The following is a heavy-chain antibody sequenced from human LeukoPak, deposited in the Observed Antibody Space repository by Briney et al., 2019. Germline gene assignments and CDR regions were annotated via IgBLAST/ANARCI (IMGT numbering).Heavy chain of an antibody. CDR3: AKLTHYYCGMDV. J-gene: IGHJ6*02. V-gene: IGHV3-9*01. CDR2: ISWNSGSI. Sequence: PGRSLRLSCAASGFTFDDYAMHWVRQAPGKGLEWVSGISWNSGSIGYADSVKGRFTISRDNAKNSLYLQMNSLRAEDTALYYCAKLTHYYCGMDVWGQGATVTVSS. CDR1: GFTFDDYA.